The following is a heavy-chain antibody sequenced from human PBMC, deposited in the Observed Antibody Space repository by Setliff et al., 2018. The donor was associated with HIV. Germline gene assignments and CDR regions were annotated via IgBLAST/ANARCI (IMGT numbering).Heavy chain of an antibody. CDR2: IYYSGNT. J-gene: IGHJ6*03. CDR1: GGSISSGKYS. D-gene: IGHD3-10*01. Sequence: SETLSLTCTVSGGSISSGKYSWGWIRQPPGKGLEWIGTIYYSGNTNYNPSPKGRVTISIDTSKNQFSLRLTSVTAADTAVYYCSRYYFGSASRNFYQFMDVWGKGTTVTVSS. V-gene: IGHV4-39*07. CDR3: SRYYFGSASRNFYQFMDV.